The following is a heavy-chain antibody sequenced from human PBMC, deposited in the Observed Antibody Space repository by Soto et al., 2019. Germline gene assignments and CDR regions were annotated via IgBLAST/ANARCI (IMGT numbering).Heavy chain of an antibody. CDR1: GFTFSSYW. CDR3: AKDLSLAGTGYYYGMDV. V-gene: IGHV3-74*01. D-gene: IGHD6-13*01. J-gene: IGHJ6*02. Sequence: GGSLRLSCAASGFTFSSYWMHWVRQAPGKGLVWVSRIDSDGSSTSYADSVKGRFTISRDNSKNTLYLQMNSLRAEDTAVYYCAKDLSLAGTGYYYGMDVWGQGTTVTVSS. CDR2: IDSDGSST.